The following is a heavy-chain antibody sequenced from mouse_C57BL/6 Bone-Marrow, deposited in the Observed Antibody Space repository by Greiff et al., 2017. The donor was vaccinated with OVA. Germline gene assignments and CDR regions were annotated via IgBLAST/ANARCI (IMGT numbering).Heavy chain of an antibody. CDR3: TRADYYGSSSHCWFDV. CDR2: ISSGGDYI. CDR1: GFTFSSYA. Sequence: EVMLVESGEGLVKPGGSLKLSCAASGFTFSSYAMSWVRQTPEKRLEWVAYISSGGDYIYYADTVKGRFTISRDNARNTLYLQMSSLKSEDTAMYYCTRADYYGSSSHCWFDVWGTGTTVTVSS. V-gene: IGHV5-9-1*02. D-gene: IGHD1-1*01. J-gene: IGHJ1*03.